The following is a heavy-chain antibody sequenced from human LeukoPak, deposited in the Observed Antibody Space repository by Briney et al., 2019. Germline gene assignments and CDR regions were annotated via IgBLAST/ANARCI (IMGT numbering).Heavy chain of an antibody. Sequence: GGSLRLSCAASGFTFSSYGMHWVRQTPGKGLHWVAFIRYDGSNKYYADSVKGRFTISRDNSKSTLNLQMNSLRTEDTAMYYCAKDRGDYTDWFDPWGQGTLVTVSS. D-gene: IGHD4-17*01. CDR2: IRYDGSNK. CDR3: AKDRGDYTDWFDP. J-gene: IGHJ5*02. V-gene: IGHV3-30*02. CDR1: GFTFSSYG.